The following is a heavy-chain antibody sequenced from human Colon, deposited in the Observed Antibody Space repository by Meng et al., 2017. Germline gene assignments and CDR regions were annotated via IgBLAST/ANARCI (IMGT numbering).Heavy chain of an antibody. CDR3: ARDDVLTGKGHDAFDV. Sequence: ASVKVSCKASGNIFTNYEMHWVRQAPGQGLEWMGMVMPSRDSTRYALKFRGRITMTSDTSTSTVYMELSSLRSEDMAVYYCARDDVLTGKGHDAFDVWGQGTMVTVSS. J-gene: IGHJ3*01. V-gene: IGHV1-46*01. D-gene: IGHD1-14*01. CDR1: GNIFTNYE. CDR2: VMPSRDST.